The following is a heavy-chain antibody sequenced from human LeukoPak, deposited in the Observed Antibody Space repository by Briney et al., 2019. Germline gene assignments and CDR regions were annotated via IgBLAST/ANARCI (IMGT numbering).Heavy chain of an antibody. V-gene: IGHV3-21*01. Sequence: GGSPRLSCAASGFSFSSFSMNWVRQAPGKGLEWVSSISSSSSYIYYADPMKGRFTISRDNAKNSLYLQMNSLRAEDTAVYYCARASSGWAVDLYYFDNWGQGTLVTVSS. J-gene: IGHJ4*02. CDR1: GFSFSSFS. CDR3: ARASSGWAVDLYYFDN. CDR2: ISSSSSYI. D-gene: IGHD6-19*01.